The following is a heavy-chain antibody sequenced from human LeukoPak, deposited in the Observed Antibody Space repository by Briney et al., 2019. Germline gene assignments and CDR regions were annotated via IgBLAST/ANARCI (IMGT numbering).Heavy chain of an antibody. V-gene: IGHV3-30*02. CDR1: GFAFRNYG. Sequence: GGSLRLSCAASGFAFRNYGMHWVRQATGKGLEWVSFIWSDGNNRFYADSVKGRFTISRDNSKNMLYLQMDTLRAEDTALYYCAKDPGASVSGFYMDVWGKGTTVIVSS. D-gene: IGHD2-8*02. CDR2: IWSDGNNR. J-gene: IGHJ6*03. CDR3: AKDPGASVSGFYMDV.